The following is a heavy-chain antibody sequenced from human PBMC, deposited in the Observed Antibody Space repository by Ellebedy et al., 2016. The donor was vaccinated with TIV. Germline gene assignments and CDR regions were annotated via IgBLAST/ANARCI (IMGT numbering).Heavy chain of an antibody. Sequence: AASVKVSCKASEDTFNNYAINWVRQAPGQGLEWMGGIDPNSRTPSYAQNFQGRVTITADASTTKVYMEVSSLRFDDTAVFYCARDPGRYYGMNVWGQGTTVTVSS. J-gene: IGHJ6*02. CDR2: IDPNSRTP. CDR1: EDTFNNYA. CDR3: ARDPGRYYGMNV. D-gene: IGHD7-27*01. V-gene: IGHV1-69*13.